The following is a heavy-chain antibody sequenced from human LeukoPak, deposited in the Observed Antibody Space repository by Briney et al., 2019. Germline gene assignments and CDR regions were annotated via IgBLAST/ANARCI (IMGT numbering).Heavy chain of an antibody. V-gene: IGHV4-34*01. CDR3: ARARSICISDTCYAPPGF. CDR2: INHNGIT. J-gene: IGHJ4*02. D-gene: IGHD2-2*01. Sequence: SQTLSLTCAVYGGSLNSYYWSWFRQPPGKGLEWVGEINHNGITKYNPSLKSRVTMSVDTSKNQFSLKVTSVTAADTAVYYCARARSICISDTCYAPPGFWGQGTLVTVSS. CDR1: GGSLNSYY.